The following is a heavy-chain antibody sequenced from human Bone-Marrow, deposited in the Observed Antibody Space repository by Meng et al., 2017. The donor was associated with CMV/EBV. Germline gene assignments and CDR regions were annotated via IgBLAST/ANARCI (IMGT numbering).Heavy chain of an antibody. CDR1: GYTFTGYY. V-gene: IGHV1-18*04. Sequence: ASVKVSCKASGYTFTGYYMHWVRQAPGQGLEWMGWIIAYNGNTNYAQRLQGRVTLTTDTSTSTAYMELRSLRSDDTAVYYCARDRYNWDFDYWGQGTLVTVSS. CDR2: IIAYNGNT. CDR3: ARDRYNWDFDY. J-gene: IGHJ4*02. D-gene: IGHD1-1*01.